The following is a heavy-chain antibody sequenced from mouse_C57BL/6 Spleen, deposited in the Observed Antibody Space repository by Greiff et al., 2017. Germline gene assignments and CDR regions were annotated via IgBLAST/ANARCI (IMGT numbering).Heavy chain of an antibody. Sequence: VQLKESGPELVKPGASVKIPCKASGYTFTDYNMDWVKQSHGKSLEWIGDINPNNGGTIYNQKFKGKATLTVDKSSSTAYMELRSLTSEDTAVYYCARGGGWLLNYFDYWGQGTTLTVSS. CDR2: INPNNGGT. J-gene: IGHJ2*01. D-gene: IGHD2-3*01. CDR1: GYTFTDYN. V-gene: IGHV1-18*01. CDR3: ARGGGWLLNYFDY.